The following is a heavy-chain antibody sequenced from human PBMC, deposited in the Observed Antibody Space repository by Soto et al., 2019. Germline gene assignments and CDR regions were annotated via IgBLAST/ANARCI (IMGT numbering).Heavy chain of an antibody. CDR3: ARDVFVPYDSSGYYYRYFDY. Sequence: PSETLSLTCTVSGGSVGSGSYYWSWIRQPPGKGLEWIGYIYYSGSTNYNPSLKSRVTISVDTSKNQFSLKLSSVTAADTAVYYCARDVFVPYDSSGYYYRYFDYWGQGTLVTVSS. V-gene: IGHV4-61*01. D-gene: IGHD3-22*01. CDR2: IYYSGST. CDR1: GGSVGSGSYY. J-gene: IGHJ4*02.